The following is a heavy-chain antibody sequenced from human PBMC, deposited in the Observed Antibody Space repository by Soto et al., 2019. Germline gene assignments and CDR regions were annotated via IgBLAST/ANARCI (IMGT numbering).Heavy chain of an antibody. J-gene: IGHJ3*02. Sequence: SVKVSCKASGGTFSSYTISWVRQAPGQGLEWMGRIIPILGIANYAQKFQGRVTITADKSTSTAYMELSSLRSEDTAVYYCATGEAGSSGWYGHDAFDIWGQGTMVTVS. CDR2: IIPILGIA. CDR1: GGTFSSYT. CDR3: ATGEAGSSGWYGHDAFDI. D-gene: IGHD6-19*01. V-gene: IGHV1-69*02.